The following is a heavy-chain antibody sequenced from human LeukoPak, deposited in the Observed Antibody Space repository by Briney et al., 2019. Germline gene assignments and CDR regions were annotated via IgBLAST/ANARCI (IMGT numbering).Heavy chain of an antibody. CDR3: ARVDTVTFTYAMDV. Sequence: GGSLRLSCAASGFTFSSYWMNWVRQTPGKGLEWVSAISGSSSYMYYADSVKGRFTISRDNAKNSLYLQMNSLRAEDTAVYYCARVDTVTFTYAMDVWGQGTTVTVSS. D-gene: IGHD4-17*01. V-gene: IGHV3-21*01. CDR1: GFTFSSYW. J-gene: IGHJ6*02. CDR2: ISGSSSYM.